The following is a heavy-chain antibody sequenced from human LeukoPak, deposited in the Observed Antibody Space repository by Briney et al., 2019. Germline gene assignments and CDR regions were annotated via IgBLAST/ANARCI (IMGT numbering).Heavy chain of an antibody. D-gene: IGHD2-2*01. CDR3: ARPDCSSTSCYEFDS. V-gene: IGHV3-7*01. Sequence: GGSLRLSCAASGFTFSRYWMSWVRQAPGKGLEWVANTKQDGSERYHVDSVRGRFTISRDNTKNSLFLQMNSLRAEDTAVYYCARPDCSSTSCYEFDSWGQGTLVTVSS. J-gene: IGHJ4*02. CDR2: TKQDGSER. CDR1: GFTFSRYW.